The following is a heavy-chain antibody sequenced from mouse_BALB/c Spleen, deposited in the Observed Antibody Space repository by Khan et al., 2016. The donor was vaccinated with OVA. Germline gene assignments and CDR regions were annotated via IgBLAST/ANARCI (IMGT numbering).Heavy chain of an antibody. CDR2: IYPYNDDT. CDR3: AKNYRCDVYFDY. CDR1: GYTFTSYV. Sequence: VQLQQSGPELVKPGASVRMSCKASGYTFTSYVMHWVKQKPGQGLEWIGYIYPYNDDTKYNEKFKGKATLTSDKSSSTAYMELSSLTSEDSAVYYWAKNYRCDVYFDYWGQGTTLTVSS. D-gene: IGHD2-14*01. V-gene: IGHV1S136*01. J-gene: IGHJ2*01.